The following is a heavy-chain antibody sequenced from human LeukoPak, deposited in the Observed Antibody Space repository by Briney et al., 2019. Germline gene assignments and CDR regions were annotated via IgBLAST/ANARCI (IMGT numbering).Heavy chain of an antibody. CDR1: GFTFSSYW. V-gene: IGHV3-74*03. CDR2: INSDGYST. CDR3: TRGVSVSWFDP. J-gene: IGHJ5*02. Sequence: PGGSLRLSCAASGFTFSSYWMHWVRQGPGKGLVWVSRINSDGYSTTDADSVKGRFTISRDNAKNTLYLEMNSLRAEDTAVYYCTRGVSVSWFDPWGQGTLVTVSS. D-gene: IGHD3-22*01.